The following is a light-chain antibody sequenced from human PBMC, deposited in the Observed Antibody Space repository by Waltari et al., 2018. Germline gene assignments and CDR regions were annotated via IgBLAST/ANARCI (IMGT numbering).Light chain of an antibody. CDR1: SSDVGGYNY. V-gene: IGLV2-14*01. J-gene: IGLJ2*01. CDR2: EVR. CDR3: SSYTSSSTVV. Sequence: QSALTQPASVSGSPGQSITISCTGTSSDVGGYNYVPWYQQHPGKAPKLMIYEVRNRPSGVSNRFSGSKSGNTASLTISGLQAEDEADYYCSSYTSSSTVVFGGGTKLTVL.